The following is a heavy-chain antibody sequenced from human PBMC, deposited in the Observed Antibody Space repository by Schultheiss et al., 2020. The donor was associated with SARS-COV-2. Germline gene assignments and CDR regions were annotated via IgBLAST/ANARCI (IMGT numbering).Heavy chain of an antibody. V-gene: IGHV3-9*01. Sequence: SLKISCAASGFTFDDYAMHWVRQAPGKGLEWVSGISWNSGSIGYADSVKGRFTISRDNAKNSLYLQMNSLRAEDTALYYCAKDISAVVAYWMDVWGQGTTVTVSS. J-gene: IGHJ6*02. CDR3: AKDISAVVAYWMDV. CDR2: ISWNSGSI. CDR1: GFTFDDYA. D-gene: IGHD2-15*01.